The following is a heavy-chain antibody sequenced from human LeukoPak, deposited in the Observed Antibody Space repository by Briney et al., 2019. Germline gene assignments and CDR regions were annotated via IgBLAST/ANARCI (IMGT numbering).Heavy chain of an antibody. V-gene: IGHV3-53*01. D-gene: IGHD3-10*01. CDR2: LYTSGST. Sequence: RGSLRLSCATSGFTVSGNYMSWVRQAPGKGLEWVSVLYTSGSTYYADSVKGRFTISRDNSKNTLYLQMNSLRVEDTAIYYCARGGFGELLSPLDYWGRGTLVTVSS. J-gene: IGHJ4*02. CDR1: GFTVSGNY. CDR3: ARGGFGELLSPLDY.